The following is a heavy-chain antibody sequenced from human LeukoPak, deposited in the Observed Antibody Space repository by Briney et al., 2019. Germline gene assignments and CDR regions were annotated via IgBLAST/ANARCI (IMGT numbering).Heavy chain of an antibody. D-gene: IGHD3-22*01. CDR1: GGSISSSGCY. J-gene: IGHJ4*02. CDR2: IYYSGST. Sequence: SETLSLTCTVSGGSISSSGCYWSWIRQHPGKGLEWIGYIYYSGSTYYNPSLKSRLTISVGTSKNQFSLKLSSVTAADTAVYYCARTESSGYYGDYWGQGTLVTVSS. CDR3: ARTESSGYYGDY. V-gene: IGHV4-31*03.